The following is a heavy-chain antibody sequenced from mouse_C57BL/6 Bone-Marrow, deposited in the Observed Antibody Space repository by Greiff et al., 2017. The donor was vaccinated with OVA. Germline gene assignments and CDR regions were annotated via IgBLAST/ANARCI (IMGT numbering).Heavy chain of an antibody. J-gene: IGHJ4*01. D-gene: IGHD1-1*01. CDR1: GYAFSSSW. Sequence: QVQLQQSGPELVKPGASVKISCKASGYAFSSSWMNWVKQRPGKGLEWIGRIYPGDGDTNYNGKFKGKATLTADKSSSTAYMQLSSLTSEDSAVYFCARSRDYGSSHYAMDYWGQGTSVTVSS. CDR2: IYPGDGDT. V-gene: IGHV1-82*01. CDR3: ARSRDYGSSHYAMDY.